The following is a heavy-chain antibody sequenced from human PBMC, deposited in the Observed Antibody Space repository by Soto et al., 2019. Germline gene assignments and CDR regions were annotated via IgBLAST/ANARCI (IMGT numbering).Heavy chain of an antibody. J-gene: IGHJ3*02. D-gene: IGHD3-22*01. V-gene: IGHV1-46*03. CDR2: INPSGGST. CDR1: GYTFTTYG. Sequence: ASVKVSCKASGYTFTTYGISWVRQAPGQGLEWMGIINPSGGSTSYAQKFQGRVTMTRDTSTSTVYMELSSLRSEDTAVYYCARLYYYDSSGYYPPDAFDIWGQGTMVTVSS. CDR3: ARLYYYDSSGYYPPDAFDI.